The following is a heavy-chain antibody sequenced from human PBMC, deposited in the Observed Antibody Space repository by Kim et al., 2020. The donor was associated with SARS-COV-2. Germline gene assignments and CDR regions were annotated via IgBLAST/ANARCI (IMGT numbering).Heavy chain of an antibody. CDR3: ARGGGSYPVAFED. V-gene: IGHV3-74*01. CDR2: INLGRSST. CDR1: GFTFSSYW. D-gene: IGHD3-16*01. J-gene: IGHJ4*02. Sequence: GGSLRLSCEASGFTFSSYWMHWVRQGPGKGLVWVSCINLGRSSTNYADSVKGRFTISRDNAKNSVYLQMNSLRAEDTAVYFCARGGGSYPVAFEDWGQGTLVAVSS.